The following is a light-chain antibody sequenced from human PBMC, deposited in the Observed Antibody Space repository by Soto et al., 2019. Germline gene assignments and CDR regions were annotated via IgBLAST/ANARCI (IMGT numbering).Light chain of an antibody. CDR1: NTDIGSYDF. V-gene: IGLV2-14*03. CDR3: SSLTNRNTLGA. CDR2: GVS. Sequence: QSALTQPASMSGSPGQSITISCTGTNTDIGSYDFVAWYQQLPGKAPRLIIYGVSNRPSGVSDRFSGSKSGNTASLTISGLQAEDEADYYCSSLTNRNTLGAFGGGTKLTVL. J-gene: IGLJ2*01.